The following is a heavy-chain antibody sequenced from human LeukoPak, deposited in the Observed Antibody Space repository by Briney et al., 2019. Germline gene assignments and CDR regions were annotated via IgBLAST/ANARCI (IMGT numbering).Heavy chain of an antibody. CDR1: GYSFTNYW. D-gene: IGHD4-17*01. J-gene: IGHJ4*02. CDR2: IHSADSNT. CDR3: AGARHGDYRWDY. Sequence: HGESLKISCKDSGYSFTNYWIGWVRQMPGKGLEWMGIIHSADSNTKYSPSFRGQVTISADKSISTAYLQWSGLKASDTAMYYCAGARHGDYRWDYWGQGTLVTVSS. V-gene: IGHV5-51*01.